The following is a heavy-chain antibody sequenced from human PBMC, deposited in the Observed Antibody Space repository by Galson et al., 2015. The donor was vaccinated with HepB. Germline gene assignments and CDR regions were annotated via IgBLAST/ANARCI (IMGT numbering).Heavy chain of an antibody. V-gene: IGHV3-21*01. D-gene: IGHD6-13*01. J-gene: IGHJ4*02. CDR3: ARVEYSSSWYQDY. CDR2: ITTSSSYI. CDR1: GFTFSSCS. Sequence: SLRLSCAASGFTFSSCSMNWVRQAPGKGLEWVSSITTSSSYIYYADSVKGRFTIPRDNAKNSLYLQMNSLRAEDTAVYYCARVEYSSSWYQDYWGQGTLVTVSS.